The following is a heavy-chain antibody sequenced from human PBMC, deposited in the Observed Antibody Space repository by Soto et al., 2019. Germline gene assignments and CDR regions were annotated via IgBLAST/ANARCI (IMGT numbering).Heavy chain of an antibody. V-gene: IGHV3-30-3*01. CDR2: ISYDGSNK. CDR3: ARDYLGGYDILTEEWFDP. Sequence: QVQLVESGGGVVQPGRSLRLSCAASGFTFSSYAMHWVRQAPGKGLEWVAVISYDGSNKYYADSVKGRFTISRDNSKNTLYLQMNSLRAEDMAVYYCARDYLGGYDILTEEWFDPWGQGTLVTVSS. D-gene: IGHD3-9*01. CDR1: GFTFSSYA. J-gene: IGHJ5*02.